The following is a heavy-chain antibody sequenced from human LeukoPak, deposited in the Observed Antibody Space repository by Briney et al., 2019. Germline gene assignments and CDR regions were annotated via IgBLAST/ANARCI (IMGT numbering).Heavy chain of an antibody. CDR2: INHSGST. CDR3: ARLPQYRDAFDI. CDR1: GGSFSGYY. D-gene: IGHD2-2*01. V-gene: IGHV4-34*01. J-gene: IGHJ3*02. Sequence: PSETLSLTCAVYGGSFSGYYWSWIRQPPGKGLEWIGEINHSGSTNYNPSLKSRVTISVDTSKNQFSLKLSSVTAADTAVYYCARLPQYRDAFDIWGQGTMVTVSS.